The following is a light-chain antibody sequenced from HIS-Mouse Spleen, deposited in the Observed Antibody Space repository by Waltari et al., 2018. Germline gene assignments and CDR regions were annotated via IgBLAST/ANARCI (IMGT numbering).Light chain of an antibody. V-gene: IGLV2-14*03. CDR1: SSDGGGYNY. CDR3: SSYTSSSTEV. Sequence: QSALTQPASVSGSPGQSITISCTGTSSDGGGYNYFAWYQQHPGKAPKLMIYDVSNRPSGVSNRFSGSKSGNTASLTISGLQAEDEADYYCSSYTSSSTEVFGGGTKLTVL. J-gene: IGLJ2*01. CDR2: DVS.